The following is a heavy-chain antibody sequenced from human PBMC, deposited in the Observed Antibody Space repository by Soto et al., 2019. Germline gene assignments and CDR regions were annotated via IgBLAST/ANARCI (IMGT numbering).Heavy chain of an antibody. J-gene: IGHJ4*02. Sequence: GGSLRLSCAASGFTFSSYAMSWVRQAPGEGLEWVSSISGSGGKTYYADSVKGRFTVSRDNSEYTLYLQMNSLRAEDTAVYYCAKLHFAELIHFDYWGQGILVTVSS. CDR1: GFTFSSYA. V-gene: IGHV3-23*01. D-gene: IGHD3-10*01. CDR2: ISGSGGKT. CDR3: AKLHFAELIHFDY.